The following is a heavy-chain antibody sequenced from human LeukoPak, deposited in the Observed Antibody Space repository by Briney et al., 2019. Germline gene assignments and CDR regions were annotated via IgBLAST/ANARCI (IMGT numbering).Heavy chain of an antibody. CDR1: GDSITNYY. CDR3: ARGDYWFDP. CDR2: ISSSGSTI. V-gene: IGHV3-11*04. D-gene: IGHD3/OR15-3a*01. Sequence: LSLTCTVSGDSITNYYWSWIRQAPGKGLEWVSYISSSGSTIYYADSVKGRFTISRDNAKNSLYLQMNSLRAEDTAVYYCARGDYWFDPWGQGTLVTVSS. J-gene: IGHJ5*02.